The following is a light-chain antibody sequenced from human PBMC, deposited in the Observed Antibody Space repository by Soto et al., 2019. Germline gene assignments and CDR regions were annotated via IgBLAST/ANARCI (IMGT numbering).Light chain of an antibody. CDR2: LEGSGSF. J-gene: IGLJ3*02. V-gene: IGLV4-60*02. CDR3: ETWDSNPHGV. CDR1: SGHTTYI. Sequence: QPVLTQSSSASASLGSSVKLTCTLSSGHTTYIIAWHQQQPGKAPRYLMKLEGSGSFFKGSGVPDRFSGSSSGADRYLTISNVQFDDEADYYCETWDSNPHGVFGGGTKLTVL.